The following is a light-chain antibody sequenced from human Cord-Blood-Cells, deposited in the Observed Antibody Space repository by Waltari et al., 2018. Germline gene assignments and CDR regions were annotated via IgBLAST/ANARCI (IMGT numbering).Light chain of an antibody. CDR1: QSISSW. CDR2: KAS. J-gene: IGKJ1*01. CDR3: QQYNSYWT. V-gene: IGKV1-5*03. Sequence: DIQMTQSPSTLSASVGDRVTITCRARQSISSWLAWYQQKPGKPPKLLIYKASSLESGVPSRFSGSGSGTEFTLTISSLQPDDFATYYCQQYNSYWTFGQGTKVEIK.